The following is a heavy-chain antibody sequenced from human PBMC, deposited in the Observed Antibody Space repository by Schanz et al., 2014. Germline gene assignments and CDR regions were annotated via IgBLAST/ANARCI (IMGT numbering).Heavy chain of an antibody. V-gene: IGHV3-15*01. CDR1: GFTFSDAW. Sequence: EVQLVESGGGLVKPGGSLRLSCAASGFTFSDAWMTWVRQAPGKGLEWVGRIKSKTDGGTTDYAAPVKGRFTISRDDSNNALYLQMKSLRAEDTAVYYCAKYGGGYSYGFVEYWGQGILVTVSP. CDR3: AKYGGGYSYGFVEY. J-gene: IGHJ4*02. D-gene: IGHD5-18*01. CDR2: IKSKTDGGTT.